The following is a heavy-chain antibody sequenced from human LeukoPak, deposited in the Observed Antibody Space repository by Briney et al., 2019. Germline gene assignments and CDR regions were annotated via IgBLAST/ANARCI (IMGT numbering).Heavy chain of an antibody. CDR2: ISGSGGST. CDR3: AKLGYCSSTSCYHDAFDI. V-gene: IGHV3-23*01. Sequence: PGGSLRLSCAGSGFSFSDHYMSWLRQAPGKGLEWVSAISGSGGSTYYADSVKGRFTISRDNSKNTLYLQMNSLRAEDTAVYYCAKLGYCSSTSCYHDAFDIWGQGTMVTVSS. J-gene: IGHJ3*02. D-gene: IGHD2-2*01. CDR1: GFSFSDHY.